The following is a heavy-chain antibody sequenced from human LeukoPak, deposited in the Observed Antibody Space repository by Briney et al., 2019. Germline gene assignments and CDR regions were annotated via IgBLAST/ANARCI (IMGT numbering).Heavy chain of an antibody. CDR1: GGSISSSDYL. J-gene: IGHJ5*02. V-gene: IGHV4-39*01. Sequence: SETLSLTCTVSGGSISSSDYLWAWVRQPPGKGLEWIGDFYYNGVTSYNPSLKSRVTISVDTSKNQFSLNLTSVTAADTALYYCVRRNYVSGRIDPWGQGTLVAVSS. CDR3: VRRNYVSGRIDP. D-gene: IGHD3-16*01. CDR2: FYYNGVT.